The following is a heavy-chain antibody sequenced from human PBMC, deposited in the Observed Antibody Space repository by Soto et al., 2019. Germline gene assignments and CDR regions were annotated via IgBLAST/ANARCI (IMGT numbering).Heavy chain of an antibody. D-gene: IGHD7-27*01. V-gene: IGHV4-61*01. CDR1: GGSVSSGSYY. CDR2: IYYSGST. CDR3: TKGPSGDKVDS. Sequence: PSETLSLTCTVSGGSVSSGSYYWSWIRQPPGKGLEWIGYIYYSGSTNYNPSLKSRVTISVDTSKNQFSLKLSSVTAADSAVYYCTKGPSGDKVDSWGQGILVTVSS. J-gene: IGHJ4*02.